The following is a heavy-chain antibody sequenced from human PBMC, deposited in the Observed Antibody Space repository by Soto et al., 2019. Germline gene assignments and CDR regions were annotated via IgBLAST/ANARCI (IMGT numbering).Heavy chain of an antibody. CDR2: IYYSGST. CDR3: AREKRPPRYCSGGSCYSNWFDP. V-gene: IGHV4-59*01. J-gene: IGHJ5*02. Sequence: PSETLSLTCTVSGCSISSYYWSWIRQPPGKGLEWIGYIYYSGSTNYNPSLKSRVTISVDTSKNQFSLKLSSVTAADTAVYYCAREKRPPRYCSGGSCYSNWFDPGAREPWSPSPQ. D-gene: IGHD2-15*01. CDR1: GCSISSYY.